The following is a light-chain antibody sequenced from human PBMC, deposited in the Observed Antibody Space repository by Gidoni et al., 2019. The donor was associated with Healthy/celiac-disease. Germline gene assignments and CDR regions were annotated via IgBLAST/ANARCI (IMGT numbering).Light chain of an antibody. V-gene: IGLV3-1*01. CDR3: QAWDSSTVV. J-gene: IGLJ2*01. CDR2: QDS. CDR1: KLGDKY. Sequence: SYELTQPPSVSVSPGQTASITCSGDKLGDKYACWYQQKPGQSTVLVIYQDSKRPSGIPERFSGSNSGTTATLTISGTQAMDEADYYCQAWDSSTVVFGGGTKLTVL.